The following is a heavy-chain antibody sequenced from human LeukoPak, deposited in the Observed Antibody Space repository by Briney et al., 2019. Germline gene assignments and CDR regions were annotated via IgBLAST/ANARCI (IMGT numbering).Heavy chain of an antibody. V-gene: IGHV1-69*13. J-gene: IGHJ4*02. D-gene: IGHD3-16*01. Sequence: SVKVSCKTSGGTFSSYAISWVRQAPGQGLEWMGGIIPIFGTANYAQKFQGRVTITADESTSTAYMELSSLRSEDTAVYYCARVVVSGELRGLGEYYFDYWGQGTLVTVSS. CDR2: IIPIFGTA. CDR3: ARVVVSGELRGLGEYYFDY. CDR1: GGTFSSYA.